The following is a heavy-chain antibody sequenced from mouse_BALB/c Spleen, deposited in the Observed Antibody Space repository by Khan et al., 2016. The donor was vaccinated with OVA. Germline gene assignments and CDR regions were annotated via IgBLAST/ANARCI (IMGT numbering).Heavy chain of an antibody. D-gene: IGHD2-13*01. Sequence: EVQLQESGPELMKPGASVKISCTASGYSFTNYYIHWVKQSHGQSLEWIGYIDPFNGGTNYNQKFKGTATLTVDKSSSTAYMHLSSLTSEDSAVYHCTRLGTTGWFAYWGQGTLVTVSA. J-gene: IGHJ3*01. CDR1: GYSFTNYY. CDR3: TRLGTTGWFAY. CDR2: IDPFNGGT. V-gene: IGHV1S135*01.